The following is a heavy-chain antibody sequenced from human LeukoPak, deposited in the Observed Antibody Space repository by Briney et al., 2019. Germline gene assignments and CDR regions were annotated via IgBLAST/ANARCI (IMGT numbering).Heavy chain of an antibody. J-gene: IGHJ4*02. V-gene: IGHV3-30-3*01. CDR3: AREGLNYYDSSGYYGYFDY. Sequence: GGSLRLSCAASGFTFSSYAMHWLRQAPGKGLEWVAVISYDGSNKYYADSVKGRFTISRDNSKNTLYLQMNSLRAEDTAVYYCAREGLNYYDSSGYYGYFDYWGQGTLVTVSS. CDR2: ISYDGSNK. CDR1: GFTFSSYA. D-gene: IGHD3-22*01.